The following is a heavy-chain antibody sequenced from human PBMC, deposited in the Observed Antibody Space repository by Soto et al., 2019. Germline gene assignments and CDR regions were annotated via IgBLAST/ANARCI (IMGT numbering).Heavy chain of an antibody. J-gene: IGHJ6*03. CDR1: GYTFTSYD. Sequence: PSVKVSCKASGYTFTSYDINWVRQATGQGLEWMGWMNPNSGNTGYAQKFQGRVTMTRNTSISTAYMELSSLRSEDAAVYYCARGLQMWGYYYYMDVWGKGTTVTVSS. V-gene: IGHV1-8*01. CDR2: MNPNSGNT. D-gene: IGHD1-1*01. CDR3: ARGLQMWGYYYYMDV.